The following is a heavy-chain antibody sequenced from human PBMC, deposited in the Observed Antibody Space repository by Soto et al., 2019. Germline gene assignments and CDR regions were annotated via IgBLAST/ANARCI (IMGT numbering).Heavy chain of an antibody. V-gene: IGHV3-30*03. CDR2: ISYDRKQT. J-gene: IGHJ2*01. D-gene: IGHD3-16*01. CDR1: GVTFKDYG. Sequence: PGGSLRLSCGAPGVTFKDYGMHWVRQAPGKGLEWVAVISYDRKQTYYADSVKGRFTISKDKSKRTLFLQMNSLRVDDTAVYYCARDGWGSNWYFDLWGRGTLVTVSS. CDR3: ARDGWGSNWYFDL.